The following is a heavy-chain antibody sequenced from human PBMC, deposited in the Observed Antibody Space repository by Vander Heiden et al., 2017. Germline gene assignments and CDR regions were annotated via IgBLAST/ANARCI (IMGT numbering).Heavy chain of an antibody. CDR3: AKDDGGTFLTSYES. CDR1: GFRFSRFG. V-gene: IGHV3-23*01. Sequence: DVQLLESGGGLVQPGGSLRLSCAASGFRFSRFGMSWVRQAPGKGLEWVSLISRSGDSTQYADPVKGRFTISRDNSKNMLYLQMNTLRAEDTAVYYCAKDDGGTFLTSYESWGQGTLVTVSS. J-gene: IGHJ5*02. D-gene: IGHD1-1*01. CDR2: ISRSGDST.